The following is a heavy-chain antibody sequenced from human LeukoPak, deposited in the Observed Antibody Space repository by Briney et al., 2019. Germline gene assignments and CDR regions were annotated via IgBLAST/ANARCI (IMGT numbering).Heavy chain of an antibody. CDR2: IKQDGSIK. V-gene: IGHV3-7*01. D-gene: IGHD6-6*01. Sequence: PGGSLRLSCAASGFTFSSYAMSWVRQAPGKGLEWVANIKQDGSIKYYVDSVKGRFTISRDNARNSQYLQINSLRPEDTAVYYCARIGYSSSSFDYWGQGTLVTVSS. J-gene: IGHJ4*02. CDR3: ARIGYSSSSFDY. CDR1: GFTFSSYA.